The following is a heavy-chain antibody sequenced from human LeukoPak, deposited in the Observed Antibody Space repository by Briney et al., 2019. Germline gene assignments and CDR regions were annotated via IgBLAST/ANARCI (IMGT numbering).Heavy chain of an antibody. CDR3: AKDRAYDRSASLDY. Sequence: GRSLRLSCAASGFTFDDYAMHWVRQAPGKGLEWVSGISWNSGSIGYADSVKGRFTISRDNAKNSLYLQMNSLRAEDMALYYCAKDRAYDRSASLDYWGQGTLVTVSS. J-gene: IGHJ4*02. CDR1: GFTFDDYA. V-gene: IGHV3-9*03. D-gene: IGHD3-22*01. CDR2: ISWNSGSI.